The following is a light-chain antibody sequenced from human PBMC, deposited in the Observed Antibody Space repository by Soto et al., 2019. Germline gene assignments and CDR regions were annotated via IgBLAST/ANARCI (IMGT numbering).Light chain of an antibody. J-gene: IGLJ1*01. CDR3: FSSTTKISRHV. Sequence: QSVLTQPASVSGSPGQSITISCSGTSSDLGTYNYVSWYQQHPDTPPKLIIYVVRNRPSGVSDRFSGSKSGATVSLIISNLQAEDEADYYCFSSTTKISRHVLGTGTKLTVL. CDR2: VVR. V-gene: IGLV2-14*03. CDR1: SSDLGTYNY.